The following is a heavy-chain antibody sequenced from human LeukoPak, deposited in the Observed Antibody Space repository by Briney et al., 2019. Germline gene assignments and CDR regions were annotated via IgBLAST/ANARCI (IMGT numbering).Heavy chain of an antibody. V-gene: IGHV3-7*04. CDR2: IKQDGSEK. D-gene: IGHD2-2*01. J-gene: IGHJ5*02. Sequence: GGSLRLSCAASRFTFSSYWMSWVRQAPGKGLEWVANIKQDGSEKYYVDSVKGRFTISRDNAKNSLYLQMNSLRAEDTAVYYCEREIVVVPAANNWFDPWGQGTLVTVSS. CDR3: EREIVVVPAANNWFDP. CDR1: RFTFSSYW.